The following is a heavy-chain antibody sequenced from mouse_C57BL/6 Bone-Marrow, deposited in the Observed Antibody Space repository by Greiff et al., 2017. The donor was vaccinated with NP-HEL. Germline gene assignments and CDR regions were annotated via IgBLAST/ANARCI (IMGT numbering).Heavy chain of an antibody. CDR1: GYTFTDYY. J-gene: IGHJ2*01. V-gene: IGHV1-26*01. CDR3: ARAGGNYGFFDY. Sequence: VQLQQSGPELVKPGASVKISCKASGYTFTDYYMNWVKQSHGKSLEWIGDINPNNGGTSYNQKFKGKATLTVDKSSSTAYMELRSLTSEDSAVYYCARAGGNYGFFDYWGQGTTLTVSS. CDR2: INPNNGGT. D-gene: IGHD2-1*01.